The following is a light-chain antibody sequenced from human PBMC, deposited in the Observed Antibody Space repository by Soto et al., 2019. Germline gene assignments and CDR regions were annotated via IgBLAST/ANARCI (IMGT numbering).Light chain of an antibody. Sequence: QSVLTQPPSASGTPGQTVTMSCSGSSSNIGSNTVHWYQQLPGTAPKLLIHSNDQRPSGVPDRLSGSRSGTSASLDISGLESEDEADYYSAAWYYSLTGFVFGRGIPLTVL. J-gene: IGLJ7*01. V-gene: IGLV1-44*01. CDR2: SND. CDR1: SSNIGSNT. CDR3: AAWYYSLTGFV.